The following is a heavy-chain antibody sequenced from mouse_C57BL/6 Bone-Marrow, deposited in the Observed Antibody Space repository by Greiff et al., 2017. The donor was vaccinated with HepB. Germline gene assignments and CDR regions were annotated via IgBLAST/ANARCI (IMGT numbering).Heavy chain of an antibody. J-gene: IGHJ4*01. CDR2: IRLKSDNYAT. D-gene: IGHD2-4*01. Sequence: EVMLVESGGGLVQPGGSMKLSCVASGFTFSNYWMNWVRQSPEKGLEWVAQIRLKSDNYATHYAESVKGRFTISRDDSKSSVYLQMNNLRAEDTGIYYCANIYYDYDDYAMDYWGQGTSVTVSS. CDR3: ANIYYDYDDYAMDY. V-gene: IGHV6-3*01. CDR1: GFTFSNYW.